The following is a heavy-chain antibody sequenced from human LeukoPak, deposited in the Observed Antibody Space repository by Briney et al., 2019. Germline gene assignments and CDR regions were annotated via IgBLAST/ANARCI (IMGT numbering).Heavy chain of an antibody. CDR3: AKEQRTYGSGSSIDY. Sequence: GGSLRLSCAASGFTFSTYWMSWVRQAPGKGLEWVSAISGSGGSTYYADSVKGRFTISRDNSKNTLYLQMNSLRAEDTAVYYCAKEQRTYGSGSSIDYWGQGTLVTVSS. J-gene: IGHJ4*02. V-gene: IGHV3-23*01. D-gene: IGHD3-10*01. CDR1: GFTFSTYW. CDR2: ISGSGGST.